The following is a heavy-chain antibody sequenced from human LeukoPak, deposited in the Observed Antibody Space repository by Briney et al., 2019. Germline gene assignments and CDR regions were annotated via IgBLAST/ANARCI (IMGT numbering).Heavy chain of an antibody. Sequence: IXWVXQAXGQGREGMXRINPGSGGTNYAQKFQGRVTVTRDTSISTVYMELSRVRPDDTAMYYCARKYYDSSGLPFDSWGQGTLVTVSS. CDR3: ARKYYDSSGLPFDS. V-gene: IGHV1-2*06. J-gene: IGHJ4*02. D-gene: IGHD3-22*01. CDR2: INPGSGGT.